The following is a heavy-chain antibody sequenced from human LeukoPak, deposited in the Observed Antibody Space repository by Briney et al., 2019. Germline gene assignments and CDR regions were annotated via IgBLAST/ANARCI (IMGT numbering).Heavy chain of an antibody. Sequence: GGCLRLSCAAAGFTFSSYWMSWVRQAPGKGLEWVANIKQDGSEKYYVDSVKGRFTIARDNAKNSLYLQMNSLRAEDTAVYYCARDRAVAAAGTGLLGYWGQGTLVTVSS. V-gene: IGHV3-7*01. CDR1: GFTFSSYW. CDR3: ARDRAVAAAGTGLLGY. D-gene: IGHD6-13*01. CDR2: IKQDGSEK. J-gene: IGHJ4*02.